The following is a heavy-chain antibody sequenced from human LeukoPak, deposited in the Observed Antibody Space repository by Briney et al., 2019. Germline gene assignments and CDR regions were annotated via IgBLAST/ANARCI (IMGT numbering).Heavy chain of an antibody. J-gene: IGHJ4*02. CDR3: ARGDSSSWYFDY. Sequence: ASVKVSCKASGYTFTSYGISWVRQAPGQGLEWMGWMNPNSGNTGYAQKFQGRVTMTRNTSISTAYMELSSLRSEDTAVYYCARGDSSSWYFDYWGQGTLVTVSS. CDR1: GYTFTSYG. D-gene: IGHD6-13*01. V-gene: IGHV1-8*02. CDR2: MNPNSGNT.